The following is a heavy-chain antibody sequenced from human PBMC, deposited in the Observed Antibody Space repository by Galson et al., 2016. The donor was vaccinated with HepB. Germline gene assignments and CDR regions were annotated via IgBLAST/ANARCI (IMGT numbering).Heavy chain of an antibody. J-gene: IGHJ4*02. V-gene: IGHV3-33*01. CDR1: GFTLSSYG. Sequence: SLRLSCAASGFTLSSYGLHGVCQPPGKGLDWVAVIWYDGVNTYYADSVKGRFTISRDNSKTTLCLQMNSLRAEDTAVYYCARQAFTNWNPFDYWGQGTLVTVSS. CDR3: ARQAFTNWNPFDY. CDR2: IWYDGVNT. D-gene: IGHD1-1*01.